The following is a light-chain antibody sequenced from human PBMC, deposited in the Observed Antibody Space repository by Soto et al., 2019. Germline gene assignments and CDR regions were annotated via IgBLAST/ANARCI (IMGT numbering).Light chain of an antibody. CDR2: EVS. Sequence: QSALTQPASVFGSPGQSITISCTGTSSDGGGYNFVSWYQQHPGKAPKLMIYEVSNRPSGVSNRFSGSKSGNTASLTISGLQPEDEADYYCSSYTTSSTVVFGTGTKVTVL. CDR3: SSYTTSSTVV. CDR1: SSDGGGYNF. J-gene: IGLJ1*01. V-gene: IGLV2-14*03.